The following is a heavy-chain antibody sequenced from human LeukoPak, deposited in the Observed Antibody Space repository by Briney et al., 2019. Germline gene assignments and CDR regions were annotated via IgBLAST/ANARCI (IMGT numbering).Heavy chain of an antibody. CDR2: IYYSGST. Sequence: PSETLSLTCTVSGGSISSSSYYWGWIRQPPGKGLEWIGSIYYSGSTYYNPSLKSRVTISVDTSKNQFSLKLSSVTAADTAVYYCARGSHYYDSSGYYHAEYFQHWGQGTLVTVSS. CDR3: ARGSHYYDSSGYYHAEYFQH. D-gene: IGHD3-22*01. J-gene: IGHJ1*01. V-gene: IGHV4-39*07. CDR1: GGSISSSSYY.